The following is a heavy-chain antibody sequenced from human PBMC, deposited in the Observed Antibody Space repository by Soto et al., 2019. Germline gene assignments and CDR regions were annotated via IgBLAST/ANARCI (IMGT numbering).Heavy chain of an antibody. CDR3: ARVIRDPGAFDI. CDR2: ISSSGSTI. CDR1: GFTFSSYE. Sequence: EVQPVESGGGLVQPGGSLRLSCAASGFTFSSYEMNWVRQAPGKGLEWVSYISSSGSTIYYADSVKGRFTISRDNAKNSLYLQMNSLRAEDTAVYYCARVIRDPGAFDIWGQGTMVTVSS. J-gene: IGHJ3*02. D-gene: IGHD2-21*02. V-gene: IGHV3-48*03.